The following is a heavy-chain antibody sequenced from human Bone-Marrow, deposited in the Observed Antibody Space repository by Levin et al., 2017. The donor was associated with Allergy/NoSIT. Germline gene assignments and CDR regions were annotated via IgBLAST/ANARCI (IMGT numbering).Heavy chain of an antibody. CDR1: GFTFSSYG. D-gene: IGHD4-17*01. CDR3: ARDMVRGDYGDPPAEYFQH. J-gene: IGHJ1*01. Sequence: GESLKISCAASGFTFSSYGMHWVRQAPGKGLEWVAVIWYDGSNKYYADSVKGRFTISRDNSKNTLYLQMNSLRAEDAAVYYCARDMVRGDYGDPPAEYFQHWGQGTLVTVSS. CDR2: IWYDGSNK. V-gene: IGHV3-33*01.